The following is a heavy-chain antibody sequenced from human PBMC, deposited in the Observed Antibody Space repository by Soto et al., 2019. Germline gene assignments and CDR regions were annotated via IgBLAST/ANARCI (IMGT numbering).Heavy chain of an antibody. D-gene: IGHD5-18*01. Sequence: PGESLKISCKGSGYSFTSYWISWVRQMPGKGLEWMGRIDPSDSYTNYSPSFQGHVTISADKSISTAYLQWSSLKASDTAMYYCAIYARYSYGLDYWGQGTLVTVSS. V-gene: IGHV5-10-1*01. CDR3: AIYARYSYGLDY. J-gene: IGHJ4*02. CDR2: IDPSDSYT. CDR1: GYSFTSYW.